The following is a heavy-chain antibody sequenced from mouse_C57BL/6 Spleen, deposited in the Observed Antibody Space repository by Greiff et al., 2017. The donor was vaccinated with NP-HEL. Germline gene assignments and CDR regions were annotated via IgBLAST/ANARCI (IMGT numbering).Heavy chain of an antibody. CDR1: GYTFTSYW. CDR2: IDPNSGGT. Sequence: QVQLQQPGAELVKPGASVKLPCKASGYTFTSYWMHWVKQRPGRGLEWIGRIDPNSGGTKYNEKFKSKATLTVDKPSSTAYTQLSSLTSEDSAVYYCARDPAPFDYWGQGTTLTVSS. CDR3: ARDPAPFDY. V-gene: IGHV1-72*01. J-gene: IGHJ2*01.